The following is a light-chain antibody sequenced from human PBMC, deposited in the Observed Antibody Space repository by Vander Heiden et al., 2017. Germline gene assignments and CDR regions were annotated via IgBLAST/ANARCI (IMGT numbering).Light chain of an antibody. CDR1: QSVNKN. CDR2: GAS. Sequence: IVMTQSPATLSVSPGERATLSCRASQSVNKNLAWYQQKPGQAPRLLIYGASTRATGIPARFSGSGSGTEFSLTISSLQSEDFAVYYCQQDDSWPYTFGQGTKLEIK. CDR3: QQDDSWPYT. V-gene: IGKV3-15*01. J-gene: IGKJ2*01.